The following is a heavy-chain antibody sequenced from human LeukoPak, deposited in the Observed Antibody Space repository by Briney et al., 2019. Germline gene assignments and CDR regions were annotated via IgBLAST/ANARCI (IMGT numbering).Heavy chain of an antibody. D-gene: IGHD3-22*01. CDR3: ARQYWDDSKLDY. CDR2: IYHSGST. Sequence: SETLSLTCAVSGYSISSGYYWDWIRQPPGKGLEWIGNIYHSGSTYYNPSLKSRVTISVDTSKNQFSLKLSSVTAADTAVYYCARQYWDDSKLDYWCQGTLVTVSS. CDR1: GYSISSGYY. V-gene: IGHV4-38-2*01. J-gene: IGHJ4*02.